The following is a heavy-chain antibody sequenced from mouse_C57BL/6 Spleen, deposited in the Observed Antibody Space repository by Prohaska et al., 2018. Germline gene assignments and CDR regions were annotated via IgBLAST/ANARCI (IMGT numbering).Heavy chain of an antibody. CDR2: IDPSDSYT. Sequence: QVQLQQPGAELVRPGTSVKLSCKASGYTFTSYWMHWVKQRPGQGLEWIGVIDPSDSYTNYNQKFKGKATLTVDTSSSTAYMQLSSLTSEDSAVYYCARAGRDYFDYWGQGTTLTVSS. CDR3: ARAGRDYFDY. V-gene: IGHV1-59*01. CDR1: GYTFTSYW. D-gene: IGHD4-1*01. J-gene: IGHJ2*01.